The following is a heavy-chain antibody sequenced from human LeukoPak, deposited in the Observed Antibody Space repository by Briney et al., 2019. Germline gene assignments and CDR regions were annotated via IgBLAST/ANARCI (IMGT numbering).Heavy chain of an antibody. CDR3: AKAAGGGDYNFFDC. CDR1: GFTFSTYW. D-gene: IGHD4-17*01. V-gene: IGHV3-74*01. Sequence: PGGSLRLSCAASGFTFSTYWMHWVRQAPGKGLVWVSRINPDGTTTSYADSVKGRFTISRDNSKNTLYLQMQSRRAEDTAVYYCAKAAGGGDYNFFDCWGQGTLVTVSS. J-gene: IGHJ4*02. CDR2: INPDGTTT.